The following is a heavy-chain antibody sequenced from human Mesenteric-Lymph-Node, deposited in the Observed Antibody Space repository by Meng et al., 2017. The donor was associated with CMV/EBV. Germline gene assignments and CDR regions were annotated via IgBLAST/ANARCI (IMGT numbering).Heavy chain of an antibody. V-gene: IGHV1-2*06. J-gene: IGHJ4*02. Sequence: ASVKVSCKASGYTFTGYQMHWVRQAPGQGPEWMGRINPNTGDTNYAQKVQDRVTMTRDTSINTAYMELSRLRSDDTAVYYCASAYDNTGSTKYYFIYWGQGTLVTVSS. CDR2: INPNTGDT. D-gene: IGHD3-22*01. CDR3: ASAYDNTGSTKYYFIY. CDR1: GYTFTGYQ.